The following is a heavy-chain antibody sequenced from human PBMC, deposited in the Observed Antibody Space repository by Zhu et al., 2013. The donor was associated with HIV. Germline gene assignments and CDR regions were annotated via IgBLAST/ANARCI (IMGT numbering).Heavy chain of an antibody. CDR2: INPNSGDT. V-gene: IGHV1-2*02. Sequence: QVQLVQSGAEVKKPGSSVKVSCRASGGAFSSYAVNWVRQAPGQGLEWIGWINPNSGDTNYAQNFQGRVTMTRDASISTAYMELSRLRSDDTAVYYCARCPDSSGYFDPWGQGTLVTVSS. CDR1: GGAFSSYA. D-gene: IGHD6-19*01. J-gene: IGHJ5*02. CDR3: ARCPDSSGYFDP.